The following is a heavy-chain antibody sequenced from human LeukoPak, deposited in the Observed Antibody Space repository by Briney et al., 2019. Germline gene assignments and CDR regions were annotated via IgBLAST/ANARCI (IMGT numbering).Heavy chain of an antibody. D-gene: IGHD3-22*01. CDR1: GGSLSDYS. J-gene: IGHJ6*03. V-gene: IGHV4-34*01. CDR3: AREYLYYYDSSGYPRLYYYYMDV. Sequence: PSETLSLTCGVYGGSLSDYSWSWIRQPPGKGLEFIGEINHSVNTNFNPSLKSRVTISVDTSKNQVSLRLSSVTAADTAVYYCAREYLYYYDSSGYPRLYYYYMDVWGKGTTVTVSS. CDR2: INHSVNT.